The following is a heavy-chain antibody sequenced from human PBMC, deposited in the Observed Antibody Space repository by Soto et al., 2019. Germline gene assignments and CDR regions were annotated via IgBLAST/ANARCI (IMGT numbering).Heavy chain of an antibody. V-gene: IGHV4-39*01. Sequence: PXETLSLTCTVSRCSNSSSNNYWGWIRQPPGWGLEWIGSVYYCGCTFSKPSLKSRFTISVDTSRNQFSLRLSSVTAGDTPVYYCARQVVVTNDGGHNFGYWGQVNQVTVSS. D-gene: IGHD2-21*02. CDR1: RCSNSSSNNY. CDR2: VYYCGCT. CDR3: ARQVVVTNDGGHNFGY. J-gene: IGHJ4*02.